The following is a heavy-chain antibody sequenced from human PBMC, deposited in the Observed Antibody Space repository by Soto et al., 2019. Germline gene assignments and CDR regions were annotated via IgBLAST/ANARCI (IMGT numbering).Heavy chain of an antibody. Sequence: GESLKISCKASGYSFTTYWNAWVRQLPGKGLELMGIINPGDFDTRYSPSFQGQVTISADRSTSTAYLQWTSLQASDTAIYYCARHEQFYYHYYGMDVWGQGTTVTVSS. CDR3: ARHEQFYYHYYGMDV. CDR1: GYSFTTYW. D-gene: IGHD6-19*01. CDR2: INPGDFDT. J-gene: IGHJ6*02. V-gene: IGHV5-51*01.